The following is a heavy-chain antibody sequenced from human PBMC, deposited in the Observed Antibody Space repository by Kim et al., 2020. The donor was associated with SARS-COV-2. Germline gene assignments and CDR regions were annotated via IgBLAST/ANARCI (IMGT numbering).Heavy chain of an antibody. CDR3: ARDYYGSGSYRYFDY. CDR2: ISAYNGNT. Sequence: ASVKVSCKASGYTFTSYGISWVRQAPGQGLEWMGWISAYNGNTNYAQNLQGRVTMTTDTSTSTAYKELRNLRSDDTAVYYCARDYYGSGSYRYFDYWGQGTLVTVSS. J-gene: IGHJ4*02. V-gene: IGHV1-18*01. D-gene: IGHD3-10*01. CDR1: GYTFTSYG.